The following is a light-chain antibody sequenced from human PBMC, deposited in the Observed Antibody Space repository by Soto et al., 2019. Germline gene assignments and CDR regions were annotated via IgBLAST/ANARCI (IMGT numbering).Light chain of an antibody. V-gene: IGLV2-11*01. CDR2: DVS. CDR1: SSNIGGSDY. Sequence: QSALTQPRSVSGSPGQSVTISCTGSSSNIGGSDYVSWYQQHPGKAPKLMVYDVSQRPSGVPDRFSGSKSGNTASLTISGLQAEDEADYYCCSYAGTYSPVFGGGTKVTVL. CDR3: CSYAGTYSPV. J-gene: IGLJ3*02.